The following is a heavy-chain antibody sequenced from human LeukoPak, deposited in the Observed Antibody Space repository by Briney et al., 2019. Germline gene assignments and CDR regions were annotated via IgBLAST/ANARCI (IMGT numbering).Heavy chain of an antibody. Sequence: SQTLSLTCTVSGGSISSGDYYWSWIRQPPGKGLEWIGYINYSGSTYYNPSLKSRVTISVDTSKNQFSLKLSSVTAADTAVYYCARVVVEVVAATPFESHWFDPWGQGTLVTVSS. D-gene: IGHD2-15*01. CDR1: GGSISSGDYY. V-gene: IGHV4-30-4*01. CDR3: ARVVVEVVAATPFESHWFDP. J-gene: IGHJ5*02. CDR2: INYSGST.